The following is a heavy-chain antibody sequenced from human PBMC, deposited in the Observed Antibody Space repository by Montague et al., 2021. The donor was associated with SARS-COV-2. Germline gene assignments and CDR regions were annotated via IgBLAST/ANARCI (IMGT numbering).Heavy chain of an antibody. Sequence: SETLSLTCSSHGRGTQAQIGRSHVWTPVTSLACIGYIDYKRSTNYNPSLKTRVTISVDTSKNQFSLKLNSMTAADTAVYYCAREDKWNWFDPWGQGTLVIVSS. CDR2: IDYKRST. CDR1: GRGTQAQI. D-gene: IGHD2-8*01. CDR3: AREDKWNWFDP. J-gene: IGHJ5*02. V-gene: IGHV4-59*11.